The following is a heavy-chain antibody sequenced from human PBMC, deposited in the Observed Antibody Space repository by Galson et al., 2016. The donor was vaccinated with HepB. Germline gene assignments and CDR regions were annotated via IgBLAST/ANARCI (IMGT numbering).Heavy chain of an antibody. Sequence: SLRLSCAASGFTFGDYAMSWFRQAPGKGLEWVGFIRSNTYDGTTEYAASVKGRFTISRDDSKSIAYLQMNSLKTEDTAMYYCAIEVGAGASWGQGTLVTVSS. CDR1: GFTFGDYA. J-gene: IGHJ4*02. CDR2: IRSNTYDGTT. V-gene: IGHV3-49*03. CDR3: AIEVGAGAS. D-gene: IGHD1-26*01.